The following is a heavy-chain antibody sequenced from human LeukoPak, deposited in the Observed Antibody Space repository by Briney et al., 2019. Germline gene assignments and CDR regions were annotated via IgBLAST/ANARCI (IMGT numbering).Heavy chain of an antibody. D-gene: IGHD6-19*01. CDR1: GFTFSSYA. CDR3: ARYSRLDGIY. J-gene: IGHJ4*02. V-gene: IGHV3-30*01. CDR2: ISYDGSNK. Sequence: GRPLRLSCAASGFTFSSYAMHWVRQAPGKGLEWVAVISYDGSNKYYADSVKGRFTISRDNSKNTLYLQMNSLRAEDTAVYYCARYSRLDGIYWGQGTLVTVSS.